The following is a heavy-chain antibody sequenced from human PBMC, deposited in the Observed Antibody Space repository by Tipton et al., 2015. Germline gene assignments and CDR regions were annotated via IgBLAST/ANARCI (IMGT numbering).Heavy chain of an antibody. D-gene: IGHD2-2*01. CDR2: IYSSIST. Sequence: GSLRLSCAASGFTVNNNYMGWVRQAPGKGLEWVSLIYSSISTYYADSVKGRFTMSRDNSKNTLYLQMNSLRAEDTAVYYCASTVQLLMEGYYYYGMDVWGQGTTVTVSS. CDR3: ASTVQLLMEGYYYYGMDV. J-gene: IGHJ6*02. V-gene: IGHV3-53*01. CDR1: GFTVNNNY.